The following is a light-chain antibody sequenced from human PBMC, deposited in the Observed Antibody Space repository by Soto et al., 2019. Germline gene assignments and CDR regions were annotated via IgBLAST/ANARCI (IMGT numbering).Light chain of an antibody. J-gene: IGLJ1*01. V-gene: IGLV2-11*01. CDR3: CSYVGSYTYF. CDR2: DVT. CDR1: SSDVGGHNF. Sequence: QSVLTQPRSVSGSTGQSVTISCTGTSSDVGGHNFVSCYQQHPGKAPQLKSYDVTKRPSGVPDRFSGSKSGNTASLTISGLQAEYEADYYCCSYVGSYTYFFGTGTKLTVL.